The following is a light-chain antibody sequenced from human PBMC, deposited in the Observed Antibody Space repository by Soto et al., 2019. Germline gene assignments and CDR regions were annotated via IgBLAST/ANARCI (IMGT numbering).Light chain of an antibody. CDR3: QQRSNPWT. Sequence: DMVLTQSPSTLSVSPGERVTFSCRASQSLXTRFVWYKNKPGQAPRFLISXASTGATGIPPMFSGSGSGTDFTLTISSLEPEDLAVYYCQQRSNPWTFGQGTKVDIK. V-gene: IGKV3-11*01. J-gene: IGKJ1*01. CDR1: QSLXTR. CDR2: XAS.